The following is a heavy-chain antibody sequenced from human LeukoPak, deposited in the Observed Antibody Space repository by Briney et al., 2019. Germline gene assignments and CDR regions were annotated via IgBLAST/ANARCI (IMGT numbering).Heavy chain of an antibody. V-gene: IGHV3-43*02. CDR2: ITADGGRT. Sequence: GGSLRLSCAASGFTFDNFAMHWVRQTPGKGLEWVSVITADGGRTNYADSVKGRFTISRDNSKNSLYLQMNSLRTEDTALYYCAKDGPYSGNYPYYFDYWSQGTLVTVSS. CDR1: GFTFDNFA. D-gene: IGHD1-26*01. CDR3: AKDGPYSGNYPYYFDY. J-gene: IGHJ4*02.